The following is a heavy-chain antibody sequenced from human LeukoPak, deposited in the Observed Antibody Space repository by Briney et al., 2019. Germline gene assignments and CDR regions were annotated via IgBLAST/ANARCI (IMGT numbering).Heavy chain of an antibody. J-gene: IGHJ4*02. CDR2: IYYSGST. D-gene: IGHD6-13*01. V-gene: IGHV4-39*01. CDR3: ARSSLAAAGNWKYYFDY. CDR1: GGSISSSSYY. Sequence: SETLSLTCTVSGGSISSSSYYWGWIRQPPGKGLEWIGSIYYSGSTYYNPSLKSRVTISVDTSKNQFSLKLSSVTAADTAVYYCARSSLAAAGNWKYYFDYGGQGTLVTVPS.